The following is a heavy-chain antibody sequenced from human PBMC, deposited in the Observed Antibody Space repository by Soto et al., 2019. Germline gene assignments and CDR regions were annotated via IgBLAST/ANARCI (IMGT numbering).Heavy chain of an antibody. J-gene: IGHJ4*02. CDR1: GGSISSSSYY. D-gene: IGHD6-19*01. Sequence: QLQLQESGPGLVKPSETLSLTCTVSGGSISSSSYYWGWIRQPPGKGLEWMGSSYYSGSTYYNPSLKSRVTISVDTSKNQFSLKLSAVTAADTAVYYCARAEKNSSSGWLGGVYYFYYWGQGTLVTVSS. CDR3: ARAEKNSSSGWLGGVYYFYY. CDR2: SYYSGST. V-gene: IGHV4-39*01.